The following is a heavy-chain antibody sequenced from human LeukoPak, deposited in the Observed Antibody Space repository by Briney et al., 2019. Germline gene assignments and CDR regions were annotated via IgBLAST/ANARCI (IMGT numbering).Heavy chain of an antibody. J-gene: IGHJ4*02. D-gene: IGHD6-13*01. Sequence: GGSLRLSCAASGFTFSSYSMNWVRQAPGKGLEWVSYISSSSGTIYYADSVKGRFTISRDNAKNSLYLQMNSLRAEDTALYYCAKKTSTAAGYFDYWGQGTLVTVSS. CDR1: GFTFSSYS. CDR2: ISSSSGTI. CDR3: AKKTSTAAGYFDY. V-gene: IGHV3-48*04.